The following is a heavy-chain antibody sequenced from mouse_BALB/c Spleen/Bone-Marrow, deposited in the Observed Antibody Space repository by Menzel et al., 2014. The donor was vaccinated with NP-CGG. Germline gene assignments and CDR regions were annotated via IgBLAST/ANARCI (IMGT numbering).Heavy chain of an antibody. CDR2: INPSTGFT. D-gene: IGHD1-1*01. J-gene: IGHJ4*01. CDR1: GYTFTTYT. CDR3: ARGGFLLRSLALDY. V-gene: IGHV1-4*01. Sequence: VQLQQSGAELARPGASVKMYCKASGYTFTTYTMHWVQQRPGQGLEWVGYINPSTGFTNYNQIFKDKATLAADKSSSTAYMQLSSLTSEDSAVYYCARGGFLLRSLALDYWGQGTSVTVSS.